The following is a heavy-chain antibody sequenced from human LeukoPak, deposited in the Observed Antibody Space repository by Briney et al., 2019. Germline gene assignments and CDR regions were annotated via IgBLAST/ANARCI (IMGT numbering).Heavy chain of an antibody. D-gene: IGHD2-2*01. CDR1: GFTFSSYG. CDR2: ISYDGSNK. J-gene: IGHJ4*02. CDR3: AKDKTYCSSTSCYWRPHYFDY. V-gene: IGHV3-30*18. Sequence: GGSLRLSCAASGFTFSSYGKHWVRQAPGKGLEWVAVISYDGSNKYYADSVKGRFTISRDNSKNTLYLQMNSLRAEDTAVYYCAKDKTYCSSTSCYWRPHYFDYWGQGTLVTVSS.